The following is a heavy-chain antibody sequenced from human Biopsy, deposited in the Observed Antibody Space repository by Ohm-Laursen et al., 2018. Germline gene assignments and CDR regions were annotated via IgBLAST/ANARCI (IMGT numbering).Heavy chain of an antibody. J-gene: IGHJ4*02. CDR1: GFTFSGFS. Sequence: SLTLSCAAFGFTFSGFSMNWVCQAPGKGLERVSSISTSGNRIYYTDSVKGRFTVSRDNGKNSVYLQMNSLRVEDTAVYYCARDGEAKYCKHGVCPSDFWGQGTLVTVSS. CDR2: ISTSGNRI. V-gene: IGHV3-21*01. D-gene: IGHD2-8*01. CDR3: ARDGEAKYCKHGVCPSDF.